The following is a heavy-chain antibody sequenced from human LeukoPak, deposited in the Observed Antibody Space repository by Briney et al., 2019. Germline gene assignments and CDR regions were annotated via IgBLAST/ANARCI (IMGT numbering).Heavy chain of an antibody. J-gene: IGHJ6*03. D-gene: IGHD4-17*01. Sequence: GASVKVSCKASGYTFTSYGISWVRQAPRQGLEWMGGIIPIFGTANYAQNFQGRVTMTADESTSTAYMELSSLRSDDTAVYYCARGPYGDYGGDYYYYYMDVWGKGTTVTISS. CDR2: IIPIFGTA. CDR1: GYTFTSYG. V-gene: IGHV1-69*13. CDR3: ARGPYGDYGGDYYYYYMDV.